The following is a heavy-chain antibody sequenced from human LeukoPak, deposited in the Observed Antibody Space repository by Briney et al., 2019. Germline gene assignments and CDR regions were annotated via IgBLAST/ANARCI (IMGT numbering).Heavy chain of an antibody. D-gene: IGHD3-9*01. Sequence: SETLSLTCAVYGGSFSGYYWSWIRQPPGKGLEWIGEINHSGSTNYNPSLKSRVTISVDTSKNQFSLKLSSVTAADTAVYYCARTYYDISLYGMDVWGKGTTVTVSS. CDR3: ARTYYDISLYGMDV. V-gene: IGHV4-34*01. CDR1: GGSFSGYY. CDR2: INHSGST. J-gene: IGHJ6*04.